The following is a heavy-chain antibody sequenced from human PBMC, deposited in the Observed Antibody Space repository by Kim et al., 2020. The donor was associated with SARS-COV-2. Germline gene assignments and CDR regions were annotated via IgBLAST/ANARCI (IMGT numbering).Heavy chain of an antibody. CDR2: INPSSGGT. Sequence: ASVKVSCKASGYRFTGYYIHWVRQAPGQGLEWMGRINPSSGGTSYGQKFQGRVTLTRDTSINTAYMELSGLRSEDTAVFFCAREATAMGNSFDLWGQGTMVIVSS. CDR3: AREATAMGNSFDL. J-gene: IGHJ3*01. V-gene: IGHV1-2*06. CDR1: GYRFTGYY. D-gene: IGHD1-1*01.